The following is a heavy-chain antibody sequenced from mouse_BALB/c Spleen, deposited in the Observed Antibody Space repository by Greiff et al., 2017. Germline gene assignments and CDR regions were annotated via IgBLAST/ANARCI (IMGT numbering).Heavy chain of an antibody. CDR2: IDPYDSET. D-gene: IGHD3-1*01. V-gene: IGHV1-74*01. Sequence: VQLQQPGAELVRPGASVKLSCKASGYTFTSYWMNWVKQRPEQGLEWIGRIDPYDSETHYNQKFKDKATLTVDKSSSTAYMQLSSPTSEDSAVYYCASGGQLGFSWFAYWGQGTLVTVSA. CDR1: GYTFTSYW. CDR3: ASGGQLGFSWFAY. J-gene: IGHJ3*01.